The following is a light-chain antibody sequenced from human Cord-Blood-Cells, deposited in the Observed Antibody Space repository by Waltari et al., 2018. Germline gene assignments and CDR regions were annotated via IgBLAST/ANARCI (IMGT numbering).Light chain of an antibody. V-gene: IGLV2-11*01. Sequence: QSALTQPRSVSGSPGQSVTISCTGTSSDVGGYNYVSWYQQHPGKAPKLMIYAVSKRPSGVPDRFSGSKSGNMASLTISGLQAEDEADYYCCSYAGSYTVFGGGTKLTVL. CDR1: SSDVGGYNY. J-gene: IGLJ2*01. CDR2: AVS. CDR3: CSYAGSYTV.